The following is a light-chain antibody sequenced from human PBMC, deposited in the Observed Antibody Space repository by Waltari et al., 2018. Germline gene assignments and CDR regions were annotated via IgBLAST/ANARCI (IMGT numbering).Light chain of an antibody. CDR3: NSRDKSNQWM. Sequence: SSELTQDPAVSVALGQTVRITCQGDILRTYYASWYQKKPGQAPLLVAYGKNNRPSGTPGRFSASSSGTTSSLTITGAQADDEADYYCNSRDKSNQWMFGGGTKLTVL. CDR1: ILRTYY. CDR2: GKN. V-gene: IGLV3-19*01. J-gene: IGLJ3*02.